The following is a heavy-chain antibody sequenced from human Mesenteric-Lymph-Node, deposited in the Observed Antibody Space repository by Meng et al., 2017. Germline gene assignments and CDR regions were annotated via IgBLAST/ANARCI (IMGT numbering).Heavy chain of an antibody. V-gene: IGHV4-34*01. D-gene: IGHD3-22*01. Sequence: SQTLSLTCAVYGGSFSVYYWCCIRQPPGKGMEWMGEINHIGGTNYNPSLKSRVTISVDTSKNQFSLKLSSVTAADTAVYYCARGYDSSGYNDYWGQGTLVTVSS. J-gene: IGHJ4*02. CDR3: ARGYDSSGYNDY. CDR2: INHIGGT. CDR1: GGSFSVYY.